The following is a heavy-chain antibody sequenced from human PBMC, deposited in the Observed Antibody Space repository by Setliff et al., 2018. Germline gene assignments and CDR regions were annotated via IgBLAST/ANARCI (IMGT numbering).Heavy chain of an antibody. Sequence: SETLSLTCAVYGGSFSGYYWSWIRQPPGKRLEWNGQIIHSSSTNYNPSLKSRVTISMDTSKNQFSLKVSSVTAADTAVYSCARSFSRRDEFLLDYWGQGALVTVSS. V-gene: IGHV4-34*12. J-gene: IGHJ4*02. D-gene: IGHD2-21*02. CDR1: GGSFSGYY. CDR2: IIHSSST. CDR3: ARSFSRRDEFLLDY.